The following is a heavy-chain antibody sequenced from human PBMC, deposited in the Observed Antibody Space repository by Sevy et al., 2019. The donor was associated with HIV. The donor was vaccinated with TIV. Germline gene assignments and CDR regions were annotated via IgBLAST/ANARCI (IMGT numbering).Heavy chain of an antibody. Sequence: GGSLRLSCAASRFTFSNYAMAWVRQAPGKGLEWVSAISATGSNTNFADSVKGRFTVSRDNSKNTLSLEMSSLRAEDTAIYYCAKAYSSDWYFFDFWGQGTVVTVSS. V-gene: IGHV3-23*01. CDR2: ISATGSNT. CDR3: AKAYSSDWYFFDF. D-gene: IGHD6-25*01. CDR1: RFTFSNYA. J-gene: IGHJ4*02.